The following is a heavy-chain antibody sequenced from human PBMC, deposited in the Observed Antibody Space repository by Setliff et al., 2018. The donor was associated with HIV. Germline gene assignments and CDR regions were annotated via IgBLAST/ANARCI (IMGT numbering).Heavy chain of an antibody. CDR3: ARDRAAFRLTY. CDR1: GGSISSSSYY. CDR2: IYYSGST. D-gene: IGHD3-3*02. V-gene: IGHV4-39*07. Sequence: PSETLSLTCTVSGGSISSSSYYWGWIRQPPGKGLEWIGSIYYSGSTYYNPSLKSRVSMSVDTPKDQVSLKLSTVTAADTAVYYCARDRAAFRLTYWGQGTLVTVSS. J-gene: IGHJ4*02.